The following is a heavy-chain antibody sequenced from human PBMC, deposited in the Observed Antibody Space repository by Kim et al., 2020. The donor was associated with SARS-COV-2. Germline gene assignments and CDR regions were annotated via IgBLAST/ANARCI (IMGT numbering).Heavy chain of an antibody. J-gene: IGHJ6*03. CDR3: ARVGSGGGYYYYYMDV. Sequence: GGSLRLSCAASGFTVSSNYMSWVRQAPGKGLEWVSVIYSGGSTYYADSVKGRLTISRDNSKNTLYLQMNSRRAEDTAVYYCARVGSGGGYYYYYMDVWGKGTTVTVSS. CDR1: GFTVSSNY. V-gene: IGHV3-53*01. CDR2: IYSGGST. D-gene: IGHD3-3*01.